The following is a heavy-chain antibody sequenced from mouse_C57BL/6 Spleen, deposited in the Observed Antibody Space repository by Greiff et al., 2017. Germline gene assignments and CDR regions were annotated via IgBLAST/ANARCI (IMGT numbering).Heavy chain of an antibody. CDR3: TRVTTVVATEYFDV. D-gene: IGHD1-1*01. CDR1: GFTFSSYA. CDR2: LSSGGDYI. V-gene: IGHV5-9-1*02. Sequence: EVQLVESGEGLVKPGGSLKLSCAASGFTFSSYAMSWVRQTPEKRLEWVAYLSSGGDYIYYAETVKGRFTISSDNARNTLYLQMSSLKSEDTAMYYCTRVTTVVATEYFDVWGTGTTVTVSS. J-gene: IGHJ1*03.